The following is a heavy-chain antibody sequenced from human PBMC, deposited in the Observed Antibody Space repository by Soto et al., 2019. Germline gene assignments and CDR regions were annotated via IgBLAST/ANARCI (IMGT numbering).Heavy chain of an antibody. CDR2: IYYSGST. D-gene: IGHD3-10*01. CDR1: GGSVSSGSYY. V-gene: IGHV4-61*01. CDR3: ARGYGGTGSPKC. Sequence: SETLSLTCTVSGGSVSSGSYYWSWIRQPPGKGLEWIGYIYYSGSTNYNPSLKRRVTISVDTSQTQFSLKLNSVTAADTAAQDCARGYGGTGSPKCWGQRHRVIASS. J-gene: IGHJ6*01.